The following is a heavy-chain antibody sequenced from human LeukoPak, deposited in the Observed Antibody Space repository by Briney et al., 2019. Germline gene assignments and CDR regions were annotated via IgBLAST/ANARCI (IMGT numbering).Heavy chain of an antibody. J-gene: IGHJ5*02. Sequence: PSETLSLTCTVSGGSISSGGYYWSWIRQHPGKGLEWIGYIYYSGSTYYNPSLKSRVTISVDTSKNQFSLKLSSVTAADTAVYYCARGVSSSWQFNWFDPWGQRTLVTVSS. V-gene: IGHV4-31*03. CDR3: ARGVSSSWQFNWFDP. CDR2: IYYSGST. CDR1: GGSISSGGYY. D-gene: IGHD6-13*01.